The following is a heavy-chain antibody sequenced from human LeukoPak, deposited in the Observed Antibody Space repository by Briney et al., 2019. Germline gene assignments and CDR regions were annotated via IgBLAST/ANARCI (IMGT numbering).Heavy chain of an antibody. CDR3: ASGVTIQLWSRRYYFDY. Sequence: KPSETLSLTCTVSGGSISSYYWSWIRQPPGKGLEWSGYIYYRGSTYYNPSLKRRVTISVDPSKNQFSLKLGSVDAADTAVYYCASGVTIQLWSRRYYFDYWGQGTLVTVSS. CDR2: IYYRGST. V-gene: IGHV4-59*01. D-gene: IGHD5-18*01. CDR1: GGSISSYY. J-gene: IGHJ4*02.